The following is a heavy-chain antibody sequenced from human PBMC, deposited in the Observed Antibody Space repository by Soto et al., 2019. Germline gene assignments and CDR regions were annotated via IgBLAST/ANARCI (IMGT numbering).Heavy chain of an antibody. D-gene: IGHD3-3*02. CDR3: ASAFARAPFDP. CDR2: INHSGST. Sequence: ASETLSLTCAVYGGSFSGYYWSWIRQPPGKGLEWTGEINHSGSTNYNPSLKSRVTISVDTSKNQFSLKLSSVTAADTAVYYGASAFARAPFDPWGQGTLVTVS. J-gene: IGHJ5*02. CDR1: GGSFSGYY. V-gene: IGHV4-34*01.